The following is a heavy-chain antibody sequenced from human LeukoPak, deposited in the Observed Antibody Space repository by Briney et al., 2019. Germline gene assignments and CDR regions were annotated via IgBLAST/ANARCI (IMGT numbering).Heavy chain of an antibody. CDR1: GFTFSSYG. D-gene: IGHD6-13*01. J-gene: IGHJ4*02. Sequence: GGSLRLSCAASGFTFSSYGMHWVRQAPGKGLEWVAVIWYDGSNKYYADSVKARFTISRDNSKNTLYLQMNSLRAEDTAVYYCARGIAAAAHIDYWGQGTLVTVSS. CDR3: ARGIAAAAHIDY. CDR2: IWYDGSNK. V-gene: IGHV3-33*01.